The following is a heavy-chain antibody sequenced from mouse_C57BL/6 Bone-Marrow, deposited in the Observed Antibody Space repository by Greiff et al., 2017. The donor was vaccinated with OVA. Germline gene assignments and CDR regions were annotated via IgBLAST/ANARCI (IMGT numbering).Heavy chain of an antibody. CDR3: ARCFNNYDGSYGYFDV. V-gene: IGHV7-3*01. CDR2: IRNKANGYTS. Sequence: EVQVVESGGGLVQPGGSLSLSCAASGFTFTDYYMSWVRQPPGKALEWLGFIRNKANGYTSEYSASVKGRFTISRDTSQSILYLQMDALRAEDDASYDCARCFNNYDGSYGYFDVWGTGTTVTVSS. D-gene: IGHD1-3*01. J-gene: IGHJ1*03. CDR1: GFTFTDYY.